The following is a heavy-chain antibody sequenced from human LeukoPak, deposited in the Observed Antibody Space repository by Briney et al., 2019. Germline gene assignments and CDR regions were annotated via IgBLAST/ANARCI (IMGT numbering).Heavy chain of an antibody. CDR3: AGRPSSKFIDY. V-gene: IGHV3-74*01. CDR2: ITNDGSST. D-gene: IGHD3-10*01. Sequence: GGSLRLSCAASGLTFSSHWMHWVRQAPGKGLVWVSRITNDGSSTTYADSVKGRFTISRDNAKNMLYLQVNSLRAEDTAVYYCAGRPSSKFIDYWGQGTLVTVSS. CDR1: GLTFSSHW. J-gene: IGHJ4*02.